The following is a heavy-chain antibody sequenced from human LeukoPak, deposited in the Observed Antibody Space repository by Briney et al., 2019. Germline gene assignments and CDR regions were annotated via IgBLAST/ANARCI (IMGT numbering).Heavy chain of an antibody. CDR3: VRDMGYYDKV. V-gene: IGHV3-74*03. J-gene: IGHJ4*02. D-gene: IGHD3-22*01. Sequence: GGSLRLSCADSGLTFSTYWMHWVRQAPGKGLVWVSRINSDGSSTKYADSVKGRFTISRDNAKNTLYLQMNSLRAEDTAVYYCVRDMGYYDKVWGQGTLVTVSS. CDR1: GLTFSTYW. CDR2: INSDGSST.